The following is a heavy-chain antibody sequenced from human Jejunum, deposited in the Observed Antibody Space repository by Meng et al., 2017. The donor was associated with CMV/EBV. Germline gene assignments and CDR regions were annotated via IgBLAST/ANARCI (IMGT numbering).Heavy chain of an antibody. Sequence: SGVTFGSDAVRGVRQAPGKGLEWVTLVSYTQNNQYYADSVKGRFTVSRDNSKSTVYLQMDSLRSEDTAIYFCASERKWGDKVPGHWGQGTLVTVSS. CDR3: ASERKWGDKVPGH. D-gene: IGHD1-26*01. CDR1: GVTFGSDA. V-gene: IGHV3-30-3*01. CDR2: VSYTQNNQ. J-gene: IGHJ4*02.